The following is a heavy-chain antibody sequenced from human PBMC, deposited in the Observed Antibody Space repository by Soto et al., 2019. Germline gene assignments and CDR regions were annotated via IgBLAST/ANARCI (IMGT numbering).Heavy chain of an antibody. V-gene: IGHV3-30*18. Sequence: AGGSLRLSCAASGFTFSSYGMHWVRQAPGKGLEWVAVISYDGSNKYYADSVKGRFTISRDNSKNTLYLQMNSLRAEDTAVYYCAKDTTTVTADWFDPWGQGTLVTVSS. D-gene: IGHD4-4*01. J-gene: IGHJ5*02. CDR2: ISYDGSNK. CDR1: GFTFSSYG. CDR3: AKDTTTVTADWFDP.